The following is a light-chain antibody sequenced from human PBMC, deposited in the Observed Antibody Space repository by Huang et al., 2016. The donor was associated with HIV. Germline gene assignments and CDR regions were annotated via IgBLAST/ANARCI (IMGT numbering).Light chain of an antibody. V-gene: IGKV3-15*01. CDR2: GAS. CDR3: QQYNNWPKVFT. CDR1: QSVSSN. J-gene: IGKJ3*01. Sequence: EIVMTQSPATLSVSPGERATLSCRASQSVSSNLAWYQQNPGQAPRLLIYGASTRANGIPARFSGSGSGTECTLTISSLQSEDFAVYYCQQYNNWPKVFTFGPGTKVDIK.